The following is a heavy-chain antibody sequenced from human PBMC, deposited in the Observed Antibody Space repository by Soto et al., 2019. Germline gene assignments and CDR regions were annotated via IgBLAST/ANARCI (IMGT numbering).Heavy chain of an antibody. CDR1: GYTFTSYG. V-gene: IGHV1-18*01. CDR2: ISAYNGNT. CDR3: ARDLPRKNIVVVVAASFDY. J-gene: IGHJ4*02. Sequence: ASVKVSCKASGYTFTSYGISWVRQAPGQGLEWMGWISAYNGNTNYAQKLQGRVTMTTDTSTSTAYMELRSLRSDDTAVYYCARDLPRKNIVVVVAASFDYWGPGTLVTVSS. D-gene: IGHD2-15*01.